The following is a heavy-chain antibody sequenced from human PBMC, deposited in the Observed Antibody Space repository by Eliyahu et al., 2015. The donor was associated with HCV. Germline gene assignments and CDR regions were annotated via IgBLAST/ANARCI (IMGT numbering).Heavy chain of an antibody. Sequence: EVQLLESGGGLVQPGGSLRLSCAASGFTFSSYAMSWVRQAPGKGLEGVSAISGSGGSTYYADSVKGRFTISRDNSKNTLYLQMNSLRAEDTAVYYCAKVVDYGYWYFDLWGRGTLVTVSS. D-gene: IGHD4-17*01. V-gene: IGHV3-23*01. CDR3: AKVVDYGYWYFDL. J-gene: IGHJ2*01. CDR2: ISGSGGST. CDR1: GFTFSSYA.